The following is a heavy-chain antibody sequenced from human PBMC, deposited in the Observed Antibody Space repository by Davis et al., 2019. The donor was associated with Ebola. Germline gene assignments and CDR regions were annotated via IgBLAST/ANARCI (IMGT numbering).Heavy chain of an antibody. CDR3: ASFRLPYYYGMDV. V-gene: IGHV3-53*04. J-gene: IGHJ6*02. D-gene: IGHD4-11*01. CDR2: IYSGGST. CDR1: GFTVSSNY. Sequence: GESLKISCAASGFTVSSNYMSWVRQAPGRGLEWVSVIYSGGSTYYADSVKGRFTISRHNSKNTLYLQMNSLRAEDTAVYYCASFRLPYYYGMDVWGQGTTVTVSS.